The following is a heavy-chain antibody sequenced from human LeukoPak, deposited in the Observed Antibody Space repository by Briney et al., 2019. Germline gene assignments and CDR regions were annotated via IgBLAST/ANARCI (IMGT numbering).Heavy chain of an antibody. CDR2: INAGNGNT. J-gene: IGHJ4*02. Sequence: ASVKVSCKASGYTFTSYAMHWVRQAPGQRLEWMGWINAGNGNTKYSQKFQGRVTITRDTSASTAYMELSSLRSGDTAVYYCARAPFYSSGWYGYWGQGTLVTVSS. CDR3: ARAPFYSSGWYGY. CDR1: GYTFTSYA. V-gene: IGHV1-3*01. D-gene: IGHD6-19*01.